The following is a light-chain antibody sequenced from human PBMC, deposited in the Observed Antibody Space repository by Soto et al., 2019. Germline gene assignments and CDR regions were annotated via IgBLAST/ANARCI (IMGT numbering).Light chain of an antibody. CDR3: MQVTQLPYT. J-gene: IGKJ2*01. CDR1: QSLGNRDGNTY. Sequence: DIVLTQTPLSSPVTLGQPASISCRSSQSLGNRDGNTYLSWLQQRPGQPPRLLIYKIYNRFSGVPDRFSGSGAGTDFTLKISRVEAEDVGVYYCMQVTQLPYTFGQGTKLEIK. V-gene: IGKV2-24*01. CDR2: KIY.